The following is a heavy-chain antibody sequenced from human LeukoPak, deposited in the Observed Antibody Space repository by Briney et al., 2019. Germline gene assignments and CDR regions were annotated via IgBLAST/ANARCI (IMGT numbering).Heavy chain of an antibody. Sequence: SETLSLTCAVYGGSFSGYYWSWIRQPPGKGLEWIGEINHSGSTNYNPSLKSRVTISVDTSKNQFSLKLSSVTAADTAVYYCARTAVATRGSVWFDPWGQGTLVTVSS. CDR1: GGSFSGYY. J-gene: IGHJ5*02. D-gene: IGHD6-19*01. V-gene: IGHV4-34*01. CDR2: INHSGST. CDR3: ARTAVATRGSVWFDP.